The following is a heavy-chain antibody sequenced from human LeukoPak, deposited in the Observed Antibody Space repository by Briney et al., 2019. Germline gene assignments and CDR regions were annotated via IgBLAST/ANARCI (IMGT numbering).Heavy chain of an antibody. CDR1: GFTFSDYY. D-gene: IGHD3-10*01. CDR2: ISSSSFHT. CDR3: AKAGPAFDI. V-gene: IGHV3-11*05. J-gene: IGHJ3*02. Sequence: GGSLRLSCAASGFTFSDYYMSWIRQAPGKGLEWVSYISSSSFHTDYADSVKGRFTISRDNSKNSLYLQMNSLRTEDTALYYCAKAGPAFDIWGQGTMVTVSS.